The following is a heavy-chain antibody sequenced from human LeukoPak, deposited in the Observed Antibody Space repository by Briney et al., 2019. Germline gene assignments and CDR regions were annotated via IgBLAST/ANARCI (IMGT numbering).Heavy chain of an antibody. CDR1: GFSFNNYA. D-gene: IGHD3-10*01. J-gene: IGHJ4*01. CDR3: AKRQVPSALGSFDF. V-gene: IGHV3-23*01. Sequence: GGSLRLSCAASGFSFNNYAVAWVRQVPGNGLEWVSSISDRLDSTYYADSVKGLFTISRDNSKNTLYLQMNRLRAEDTAIYYCAKRQVPSALGSFDFWGQGTLVTVSS. CDR2: ISDRLDST.